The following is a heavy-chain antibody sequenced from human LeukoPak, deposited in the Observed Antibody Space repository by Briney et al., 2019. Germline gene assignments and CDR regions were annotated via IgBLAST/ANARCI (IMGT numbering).Heavy chain of an antibody. CDR3: AKIPYSSGWSFFDF. D-gene: IGHD6-19*01. Sequence: GGSLRLSCAASGFTFSSYGMHWVRQAPGRGLEWVAIISYDGSNKYYADSVKGRFTISRDNSKNTLYLQMNSLRTEDTAVYYCAKIPYSSGWSFFDFWGRGTLVTVSS. V-gene: IGHV3-30*18. CDR1: GFTFSSYG. J-gene: IGHJ4*02. CDR2: ISYDGSNK.